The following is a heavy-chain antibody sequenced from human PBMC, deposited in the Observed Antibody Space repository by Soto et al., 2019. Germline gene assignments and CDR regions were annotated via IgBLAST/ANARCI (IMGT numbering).Heavy chain of an antibody. CDR3: ARDFYDYSNYFDY. D-gene: IGHD4-4*01. V-gene: IGHV3-11*01. CDR1: GFTLSDYY. Sequence: PGGSLRLSCAASGFTLSDYYMSWIRQAPGKGLEWVSYISSSGNIQYYADSVKGRFTIPRDNAKNSLYLQMNSLRAEDTAVYYCARDFYDYSNYFDYWGQGTLVTVSS. CDR2: ISSSGNIQ. J-gene: IGHJ4*02.